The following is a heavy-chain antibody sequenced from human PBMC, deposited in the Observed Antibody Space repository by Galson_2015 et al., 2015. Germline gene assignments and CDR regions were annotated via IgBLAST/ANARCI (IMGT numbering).Heavy chain of an antibody. CDR1: GGTFSSYA. CDR2: IIPIFGTA. D-gene: IGHD5-18*01. V-gene: IGHV1-69*13. CDR3: ALGYSYVYEGLFDY. Sequence: SVKVSCKASGGTFSSYAISWVRQAPGQGLEWMGGIIPIFGTANYAQKFQGRVTITADESTSTAYMELSSLRSEDTAVYYCALGYSYVYEGLFDYWGQGTLVTVSS. J-gene: IGHJ4*02.